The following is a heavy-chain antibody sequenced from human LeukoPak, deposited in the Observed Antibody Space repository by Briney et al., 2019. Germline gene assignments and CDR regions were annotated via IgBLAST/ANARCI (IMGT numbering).Heavy chain of an antibody. J-gene: IGHJ4*02. Sequence: PGGSLRLSCAASGFTFSTYGMHWVRQAPGKGLEWVAVISYDGSDKYYADSAKGRFTISRDNSKNTLYLQMNSLRAEDTAVYYCARESDSSGDWGQGTLVTVSS. CDR3: ARESDSSGD. V-gene: IGHV3-30*03. D-gene: IGHD3-22*01. CDR1: GFTFSTYG. CDR2: ISYDGSDK.